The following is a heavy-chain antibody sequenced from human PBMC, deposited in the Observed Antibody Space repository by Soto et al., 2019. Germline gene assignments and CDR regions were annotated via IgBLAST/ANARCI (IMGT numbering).Heavy chain of an antibody. Sequence: QVQLQQWGAGLLKPSETLSLTCAVYGAPLSGYYWSWSRQSPGKGLEWIGEINHVGHTSYNPSLKSRVIISVDTAKKQFSLKLPSVTAADTAVYYCGRGGRTPMVIAYWGQGTLVTVSS. CDR2: INHVGHT. V-gene: IGHV4-34*01. D-gene: IGHD5-18*01. CDR1: GAPLSGYY. CDR3: GRGGRTPMVIAY. J-gene: IGHJ4*02.